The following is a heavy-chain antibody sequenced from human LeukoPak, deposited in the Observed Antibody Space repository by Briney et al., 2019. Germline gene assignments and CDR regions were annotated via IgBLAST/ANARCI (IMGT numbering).Heavy chain of an antibody. CDR3: VRVGPLDNRGNDY. CDR1: GFTFSSYS. V-gene: IGHV3-21*01. CDR2: ISSSSSYI. Sequence: GGSLRLSCAASGFTFSSYSMNWVRQAPGKGLEWVSSISSSSSYIYYADSVKGRFTISRDNAKNSLYLQMNSLRAEDTAVYYCVRVGPLDNRGNDYWGQGTLVTVSS. J-gene: IGHJ4*02. D-gene: IGHD7-27*01.